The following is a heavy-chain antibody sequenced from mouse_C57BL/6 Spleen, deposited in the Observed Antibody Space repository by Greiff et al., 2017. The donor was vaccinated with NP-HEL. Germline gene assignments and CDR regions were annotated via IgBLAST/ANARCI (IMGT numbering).Heavy chain of an antibody. V-gene: IGHV5-6*01. CDR2: ISSGGSYT. CDR1: GFTFSSYG. Sequence: EVKLVESGGDLVKPGGSLKLSCAASGFTFSSYGMSWVRQTPDKRLEWVATISSGGSYTYYPDSVKGRFTISRDNAKNTLYLQMSSLKSEDTAMYYCARHPITTVVDDWYFDVWGTGTTVTVSS. J-gene: IGHJ1*03. CDR3: ARHPITTVVDDWYFDV. D-gene: IGHD1-1*01.